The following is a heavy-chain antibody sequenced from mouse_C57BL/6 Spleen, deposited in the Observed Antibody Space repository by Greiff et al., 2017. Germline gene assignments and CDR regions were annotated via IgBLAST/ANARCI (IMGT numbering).Heavy chain of an antibody. V-gene: IGHV5-6*01. CDR1: GFTFSSYG. CDR3: ARRDSSGYTFDY. Sequence: EVQLVESGGDLVKPGGSLKLSCAASGFTFSSYGMSWVRQTPDKRLEWVATISSGGSYTYYPDSVKGRFTISSDNAKNTLYLQMSSLKSEDTAMYYCARRDSSGYTFDYWGQGTTLTVSS. D-gene: IGHD3-2*02. J-gene: IGHJ2*01. CDR2: ISSGGSYT.